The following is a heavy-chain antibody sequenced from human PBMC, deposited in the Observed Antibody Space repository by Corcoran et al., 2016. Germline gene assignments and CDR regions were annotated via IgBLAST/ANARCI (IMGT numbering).Heavy chain of an antibody. D-gene: IGHD5-18*01. CDR3: ARVRNTAFGFDP. CDR2: INPRGGST. Sequence: QVQLVQSGAEVKKPGASVKVSCKASGYTFTSYYMHWVRQAPGQGLEWMGLINPRGGSTSYAQKFQGRVTLTRDTSTSTVYMELSSLRSEDTAVYYCARVRNTAFGFDPWGQGTLVSVSS. J-gene: IGHJ5*02. V-gene: IGHV1-46*01. CDR1: GYTFTSYY.